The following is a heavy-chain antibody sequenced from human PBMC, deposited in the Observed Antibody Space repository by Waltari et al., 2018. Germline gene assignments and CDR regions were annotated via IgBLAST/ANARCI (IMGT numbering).Heavy chain of an antibody. CDR3: ARYALNDYDILTGYRLPPMSDCYADY. CDR1: GYSFTSYW. V-gene: IGHV5-51*03. Sequence: EVQLVQSGAEVKKPGESLKISCKGSGYSFTSYWIGWVRQLPGKGLEWMGIIYPGDSDTRYSPSFQGQVTISADKSISTAYLQWSSLKASDTAMYYCARYALNDYDILTGYRLPPMSDCYADYWGQGTLVTVSS. D-gene: IGHD3-9*01. CDR2: IYPGDSDT. J-gene: IGHJ4*02.